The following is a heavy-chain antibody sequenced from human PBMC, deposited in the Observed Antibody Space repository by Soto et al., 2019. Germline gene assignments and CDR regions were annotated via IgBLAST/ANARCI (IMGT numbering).Heavy chain of an antibody. CDR2: IGPFEAHAP. CDR3: ARDAIPYNGRDDAFDL. J-gene: IGHJ3*01. Sequence: EVQLLDSGGDLVHPGGTLILSCVGSGYPFGDYAMRWVRQAPGKGLEWVSAIGPFEAHAPAYAASVKGRFTISRDNSRNMLFLQMTHLRAGDTGVYYCARDAIPYNGRDDAFDLWGQGTVVTVSS. V-gene: IGHV3-23*01. D-gene: IGHD2-8*01. CDR1: GYPFGDYA.